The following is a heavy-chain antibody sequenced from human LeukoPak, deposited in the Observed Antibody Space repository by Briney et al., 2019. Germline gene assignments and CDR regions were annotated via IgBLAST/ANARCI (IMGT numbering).Heavy chain of an antibody. CDR2: IIPILGIA. D-gene: IGHD4-17*01. V-gene: IGHV1-69*04. CDR1: VGTGSSYA. Sequence: GSALKFSGEASVGTGSSYAISWVRQAPGQGLEWMGRIIPILGIANYAQKFQGRVTITADKSTSTAYMELSSLRSEDTAVYYCARVLAGYGFDYWGQGTLVTVSS. J-gene: IGHJ4*02. CDR3: ARVLAGYGFDY.